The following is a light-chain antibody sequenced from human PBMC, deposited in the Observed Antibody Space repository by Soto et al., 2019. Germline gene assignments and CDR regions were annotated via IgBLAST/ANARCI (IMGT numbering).Light chain of an antibody. CDR3: VLYMGSGIGV. J-gene: IGLJ3*02. V-gene: IGLV8-61*01. Sequence: QTVVTQEPSFSVSPGGTVTLTCALTSASVSTNYYPSWYQQTPGQAPRTLIYSTNTRSSGVPDRFSGSILGNKAALTITGAQADDESDYYCVLYMGSGIGVFGGGTKLTVL. CDR1: SASVSTNYY. CDR2: STN.